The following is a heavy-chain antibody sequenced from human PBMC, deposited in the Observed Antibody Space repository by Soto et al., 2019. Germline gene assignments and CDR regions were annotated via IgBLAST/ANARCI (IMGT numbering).Heavy chain of an antibody. V-gene: IGHV5-51*01. CDR3: ARRSGYDRCGDHPVEHSFHSTLSSDL. CDR1: EYKFGASC. CDR2: IYPGDSDT. Sequence: ESLNITCQGSEYKFGASCISGVRQMPGKGLEWMGTIYPGDSDTRYSPSFQGQVSISADKSNSTAYLQLSGLKASDTARYYCARRSGYDRCGDHPVEHSFHSTLSSDL. J-gene: IGHJ2*01. D-gene: IGHD3-3*01.